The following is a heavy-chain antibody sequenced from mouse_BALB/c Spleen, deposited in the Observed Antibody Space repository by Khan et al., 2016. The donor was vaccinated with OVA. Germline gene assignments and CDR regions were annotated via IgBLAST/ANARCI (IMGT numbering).Heavy chain of an antibody. Sequence: QIQLVQSGPEVVKPGASLKVSCKASGYTFTDYIIGWVKQSTRQGLEWIGDIFPGSDTPYYNEKFKDKATLTADISSNTAYMQLSSLTSEDSAVYFCARGGYSAFSYWGQGTLVTVSA. D-gene: IGHD2-3*01. CDR1: GYTFTDYI. CDR2: IFPGSDTP. CDR3: ARGGYSAFSY. V-gene: IGHV1-77*01. J-gene: IGHJ3*01.